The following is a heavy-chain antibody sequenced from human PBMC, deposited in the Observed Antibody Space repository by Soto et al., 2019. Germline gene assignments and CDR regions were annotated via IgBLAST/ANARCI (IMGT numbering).Heavy chain of an antibody. CDR2: ISGSGGST. Sequence: EVQLVESGGGLVQPGGSLRLSCAASGFTFSSYAMSWVRQAPGKGLEWVSAISGSGGSTYYADSVKGRFTISRDNSKNTLYLQMNSLRAEDTAVYYCAKDPQYSSSWSTGAFDIWGQGTMVTVSS. CDR1: GFTFSSYA. CDR3: AKDPQYSSSWSTGAFDI. J-gene: IGHJ3*02. V-gene: IGHV3-23*04. D-gene: IGHD6-13*01.